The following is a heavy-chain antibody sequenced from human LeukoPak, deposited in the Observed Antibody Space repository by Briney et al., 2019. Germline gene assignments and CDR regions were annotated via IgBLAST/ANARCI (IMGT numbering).Heavy chain of an antibody. CDR1: GGSISNYF. V-gene: IGHV4-4*07. CDR2: FYASGTT. Sequence: PSETLSLTCNVFGGSISNYFWSWLRQPAGKGLEWIGRFYASGTTYYNPSLRSRVTLSMDTSKNHFSLKLTSVTAADTAVYYCARTHCGGGSWDTFDPWGQGTLVTVSS. J-gene: IGHJ5*02. CDR3: ARTHCGGGSWDTFDP. D-gene: IGHD2-21*01.